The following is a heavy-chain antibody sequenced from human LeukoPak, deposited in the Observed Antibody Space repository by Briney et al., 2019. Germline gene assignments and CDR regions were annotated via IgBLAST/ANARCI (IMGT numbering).Heavy chain of an antibody. CDR1: GYTFTSYG. CDR3: ARVPLHDDSGHYYPH. J-gene: IGHJ1*01. Sequence: ASVKVSCRTSGYTFTSYGMHWVRQAPGQSLEWMGWINGGNGNTKYSEKFQGRVTIIRDTSASTAYMELSSLRSEDTAVYYCARVPLHDDSGHYYPHWGQGTLVTVSS. CDR2: INGGNGNT. V-gene: IGHV1-3*01. D-gene: IGHD3-22*01.